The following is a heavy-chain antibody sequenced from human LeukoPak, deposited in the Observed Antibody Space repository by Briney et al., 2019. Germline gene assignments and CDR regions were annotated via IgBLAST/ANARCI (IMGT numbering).Heavy chain of an antibody. CDR1: GGSISSYY. CDR2: IYYSGST. Sequence: PSETLSLTCTVSGGSISSYYWSWIRQPPGKGLEWIGYIYYSGSTNYNPSLKSRVTISVDTSKNQFSLKLSSVTAADTAVYYCAREKIQFDAFDIWGQGTMVTVPS. V-gene: IGHV4-59*01. D-gene: IGHD5-18*01. CDR3: AREKIQFDAFDI. J-gene: IGHJ3*02.